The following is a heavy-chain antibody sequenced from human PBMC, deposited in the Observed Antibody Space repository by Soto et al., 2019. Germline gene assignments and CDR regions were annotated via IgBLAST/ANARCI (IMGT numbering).Heavy chain of an antibody. D-gene: IGHD6-13*01. CDR3: AKDIQAAGNSGYFDY. CDR1: GFTFDDYA. CDR2: ISWNSGSI. V-gene: IGHV3-9*01. Sequence: PGGSLRLSCAASGFTFDDYAMHWVRQAPGKGLEWVSGISWNSGSIGYADSVKGRFTISRDNAKNSLYLQMNSLRAEDTALYYCAKDIQAAGNSGYFDYWGQGTLVTVSS. J-gene: IGHJ4*02.